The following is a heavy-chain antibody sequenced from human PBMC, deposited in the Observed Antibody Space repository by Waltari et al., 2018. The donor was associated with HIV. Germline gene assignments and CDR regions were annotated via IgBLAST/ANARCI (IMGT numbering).Heavy chain of an antibody. Sequence: EVQLVESGGGLVKPGGSLRLSCAASGFTFSNAWISWVRQAPGKGLEWVCRIKSKTHGETTDYAAPVKGRFTISRDDSKNMLYLQMNSLKTEDTAVYYCTAVFDIWGQGTMVTVSS. CDR2: IKSKTHGETT. CDR3: TAVFDI. V-gene: IGHV3-15*01. J-gene: IGHJ3*02. CDR1: GFTFSNAW.